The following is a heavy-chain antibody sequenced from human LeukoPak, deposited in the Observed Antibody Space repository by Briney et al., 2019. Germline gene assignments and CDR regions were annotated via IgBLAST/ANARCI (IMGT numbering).Heavy chain of an antibody. J-gene: IGHJ4*02. CDR3: ARSLWGYQFDY. CDR1: GFTFSSYA. Sequence: GGSLRLSCAASGFTFSSYAMSWVRQAPGKGLEWVSVIYSGGTTYYADSVKGRFTISRDNSKNTLYLQMNSLRADDTAVYYCARSLWGYQFDYWGQGTLVTVSS. D-gene: IGHD3-16*01. V-gene: IGHV3-66*02. CDR2: IYSGGTT.